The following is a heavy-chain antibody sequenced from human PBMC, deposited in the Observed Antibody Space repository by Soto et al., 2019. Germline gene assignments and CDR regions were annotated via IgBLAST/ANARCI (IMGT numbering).Heavy chain of an antibody. V-gene: IGHV3-30-3*01. CDR2: ISYDGSNK. D-gene: IGHD2-15*01. CDR1: GFTFSSYA. J-gene: IGHJ6*02. Sequence: GGSLRLSCAASGFTFSSYAMHWVRQAPGKGLEWVAVISYDGSNKYYADSVKGRFTISRDNSKNTLYLQMNSLRAEDTAVYYCARDQGYCSGGSCYRYYYGMVVWGQGTTVTVSS. CDR3: ARDQGYCSGGSCYRYYYGMVV.